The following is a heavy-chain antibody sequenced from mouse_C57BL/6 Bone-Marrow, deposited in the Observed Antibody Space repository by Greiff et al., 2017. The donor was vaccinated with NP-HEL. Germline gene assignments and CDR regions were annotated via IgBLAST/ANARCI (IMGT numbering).Heavy chain of an antibody. CDR2: ISNKANGYTT. V-gene: IGHV7-3*01. Sequence: EVQLVESGGGLVQPGGSLSLSCAASGFTFTDYYMSWVRQPPGKALEWMGFISNKANGYTTEYSASVKGRFTISRDNSQSILYLQMNALGADASTTYYCARRARIDNTMDYWGQGTTLTVSS. CDR1: GFTFTDYY. D-gene: IGHD3-3*01. CDR3: ARRARIDNTMDY. J-gene: IGHJ4*01.